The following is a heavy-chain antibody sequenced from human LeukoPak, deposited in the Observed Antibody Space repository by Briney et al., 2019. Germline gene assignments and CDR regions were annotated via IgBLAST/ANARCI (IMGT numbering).Heavy chain of an antibody. Sequence: GGSLRLSCAASGFTFSSYEMNWVRQAPGKGLEWVSYISSSGSTIYYADSVKGRFTISRDNAKNSLYLQMNSLRAEDTAVYYCARDQRADCDFWSGYYTPLGYWGQGTLVTVSS. CDR3: ARDQRADCDFWSGYYTPLGY. CDR1: GFTFSSYE. CDR2: ISSSGSTI. J-gene: IGHJ4*02. D-gene: IGHD3-3*01. V-gene: IGHV3-48*03.